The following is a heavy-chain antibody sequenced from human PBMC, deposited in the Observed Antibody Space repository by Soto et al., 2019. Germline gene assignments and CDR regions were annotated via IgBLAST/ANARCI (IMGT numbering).Heavy chain of an antibody. J-gene: IGHJ6*02. CDR3: ARDWEPTRNYYYYGMDV. Sequence: GGSLRLSCAASGFTFSSYAMHWVRQAPGKGLEWVAVISYDGSNKYYADSVKGRFTISRDNSKNTLYLQMNSLRAEDTAVYYCARDWEPTRNYYYYGMDVWGQGTTVTVSS. CDR1: GFTFSSYA. D-gene: IGHD1-1*01. CDR2: ISYDGSNK. V-gene: IGHV3-30-3*01.